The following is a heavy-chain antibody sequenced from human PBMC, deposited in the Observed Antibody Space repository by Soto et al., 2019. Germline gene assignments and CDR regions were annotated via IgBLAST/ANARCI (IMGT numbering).Heavy chain of an antibody. D-gene: IGHD3-3*01. J-gene: IGHJ6*03. CDR1: GYTFTSYG. V-gene: IGHV1-18*01. CDR2: ISAYNGDT. CDR3: ARHGDGNYDFWSGYYTGNYYYYMDV. Sequence: VKVSCKASGYTFTSYGYTWVRQAPGQGLEWIGWISAYNGDTNYAQKFQGRVTITADKSTSTAYMELSSLRSEDTAVYYCARHGDGNYDFWSGYYTGNYYYYMDVWGKGTTVTVSS.